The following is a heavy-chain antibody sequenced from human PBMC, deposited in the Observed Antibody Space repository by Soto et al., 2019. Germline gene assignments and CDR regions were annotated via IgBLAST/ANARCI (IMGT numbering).Heavy chain of an antibody. V-gene: IGHV1-2*04. CDR1: RYSFTGYY. Sequence: ASVKVSCKDCRYSFTGYYMQWLRQAPGQGLEWMGWINPNSGGTNYAQKFQGWVTMTRDTSISTAYMELSRLRSDDTAVYYCARGPYDCWSGYFLDPWAQGALVTVSS. CDR2: INPNSGGT. CDR3: ARGPYDCWSGYFLDP. J-gene: IGHJ5*02. D-gene: IGHD3-3*01.